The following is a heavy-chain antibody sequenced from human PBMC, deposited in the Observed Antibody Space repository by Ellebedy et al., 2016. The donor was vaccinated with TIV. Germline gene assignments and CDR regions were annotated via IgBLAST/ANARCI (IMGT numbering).Heavy chain of an antibody. CDR2: VNPNNGAT. D-gene: IGHD3-9*01. V-gene: IGHV1-2*02. CDR1: GYMFTGHY. J-gene: IGHJ4*02. Sequence: AASVKVSCKASGYMFTGHYLHWVRQAPGQGLEWMGWVNPNNGATIYAQKFEGRVAMTRDMPMNTVYMELSGLTSDDTAVYYCASIRLRYSSTWRDYWGQGTLVTVSS. CDR3: ASIRLRYSSTWRDY.